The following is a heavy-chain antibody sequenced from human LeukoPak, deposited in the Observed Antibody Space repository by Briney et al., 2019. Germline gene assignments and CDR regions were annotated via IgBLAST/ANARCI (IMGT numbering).Heavy chain of an antibody. Sequence: PGGSLRLSCAASRFTFSSYAMHWVRQAPGKGLEWVAVISYDGSNKYYADSVKGRFSISRDNSKNTLFLQMNSLRAEDTAVYYCARDAPKGFGELFRRGMDVWGQGTTVTVSS. CDR1: RFTFSSYA. J-gene: IGHJ6*02. CDR3: ARDAPKGFGELFRRGMDV. D-gene: IGHD3-10*01. V-gene: IGHV3-30-3*01. CDR2: ISYDGSNK.